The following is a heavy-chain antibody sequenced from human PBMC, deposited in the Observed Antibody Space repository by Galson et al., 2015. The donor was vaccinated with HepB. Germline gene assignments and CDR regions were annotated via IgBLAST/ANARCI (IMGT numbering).Heavy chain of an antibody. CDR1: GYTFTSYG. J-gene: IGHJ5*02. D-gene: IGHD3-22*01. V-gene: IGHV1-18*04. CDR3: ARHDSSGLSLGS. Sequence: SVKVSCKASGYTFTSYGISWVRQAPGQGLEWMGWISAYNGNTNYAQKLQGRVTITADESTSTAYMELSSLRSEDTAVYYCARHDSSGLSLGSWGQGTLVTVSS. CDR2: ISAYNGNT.